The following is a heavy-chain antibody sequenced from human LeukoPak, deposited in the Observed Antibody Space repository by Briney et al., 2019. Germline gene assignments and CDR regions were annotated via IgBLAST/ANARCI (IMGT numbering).Heavy chain of an antibody. CDR1: GYTFTRYY. Sequence: ASVKVSCKASGYTFTRYYMQWVRQAPGQGLEWMGIINPSGGNANYAQEFQGRVTLTRDTSTSTVYMELSSLRSEDTAIYYCARERDSSSSSGYWGQGTLDTVSS. CDR2: INPSGGNA. V-gene: IGHV1-46*01. J-gene: IGHJ4*02. CDR3: ARERDSSSSSGY. D-gene: IGHD6-13*01.